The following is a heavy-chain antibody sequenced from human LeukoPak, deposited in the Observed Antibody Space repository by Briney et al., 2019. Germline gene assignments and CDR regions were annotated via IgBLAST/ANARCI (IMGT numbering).Heavy chain of an antibody. CDR3: ALPNTYYYDSSGPIKFDY. CDR2: IIPIFGTA. CDR1: GGTFRSYA. J-gene: IGHJ4*02. D-gene: IGHD3-22*01. V-gene: IGHV1-69*05. Sequence: GASVKVSCKASGGTFRSYAISWVRQAPGQGLEWMDGIIPIFGTANYAQKFQGRVTITTDESTSTAYMELSSLRSEDTAVYYCALPNTYYYDSSGPIKFDYWGQGTLVTVSS.